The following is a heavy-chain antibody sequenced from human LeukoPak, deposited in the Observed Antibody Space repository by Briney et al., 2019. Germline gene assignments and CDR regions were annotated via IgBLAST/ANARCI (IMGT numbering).Heavy chain of an antibody. CDR3: AKGIAADFDY. D-gene: IGHD6-13*01. CDR2: MSGNGANT. V-gene: IGHV3-23*01. CDR1: GFTFSTYA. Sequence: GGSLRLSCSASGFTFSTYAMSWVRQAPGKGLEWVSSMSGNGANTYYADSMKGRFTISRDNSKNTLYLQMNSLRAEDTAVYYCAKGIAADFDYWGQGTLVTVSS. J-gene: IGHJ4*02.